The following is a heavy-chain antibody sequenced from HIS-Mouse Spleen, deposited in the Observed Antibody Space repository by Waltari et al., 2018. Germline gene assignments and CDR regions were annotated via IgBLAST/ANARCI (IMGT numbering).Heavy chain of an antibody. J-gene: IGHJ5*02. D-gene: IGHD4-17*01. V-gene: IGHV4-39*07. Sequence: QLQLQESGPGLVKPSETLSLPCTVSGGSISSSSYYWGWIRQPPGKGLGWIGSIYYSGSTYYNPSLKSRVTISVDTSKNQFSLKLSSVTAADTAVYYCARDYGDNWFDPWGQGTLVTVSS. CDR3: ARDYGDNWFDP. CDR2: IYYSGST. CDR1: GGSISSSSYY.